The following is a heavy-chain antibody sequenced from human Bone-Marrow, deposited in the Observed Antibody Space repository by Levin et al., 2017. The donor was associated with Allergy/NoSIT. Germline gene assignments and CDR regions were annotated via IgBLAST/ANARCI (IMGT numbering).Heavy chain of an antibody. J-gene: IGHJ5*02. CDR3: ARAAWYSKWGNNDSTWFDP. V-gene: IGHV3-21*01. CDR1: GFTFNSNS. Sequence: GGSLRLSCAASGFTFNSNSMNWVRQAPGKGLEWVSSISSISSYIYYADSVKGRFTISRDNAKDSLYLQMNSLRAEDTAVYYCARAAWYSKWGNNDSTWFDPWGQGTLVTVSS. D-gene: IGHD3-22*01. CDR2: ISSISSYI.